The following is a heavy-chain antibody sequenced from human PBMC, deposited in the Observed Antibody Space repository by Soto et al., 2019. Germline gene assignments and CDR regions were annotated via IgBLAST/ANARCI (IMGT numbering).Heavy chain of an antibody. V-gene: IGHV1-18*01. CDR1: GYILSSYY. CDR3: ARDQEFPDY. J-gene: IGHJ4*02. CDR2: ISANNGNT. Sequence: ASVKVSCKASGYILSSYYMHWVRQAPGQGLEWMGWISANNGNTNYVQKFRGRVTMTTDTSTSTAYMELRSLRSDDTAVYYCARDQEFPDYWGQGTLVTVSS.